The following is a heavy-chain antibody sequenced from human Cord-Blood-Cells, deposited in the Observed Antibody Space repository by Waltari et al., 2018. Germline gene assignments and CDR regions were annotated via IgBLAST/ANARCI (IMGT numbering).Heavy chain of an antibody. CDR1: GYSISSGYY. J-gene: IGHJ3*02. CDR2: IYHSASA. CDR3: ARVGANYYDSSGYAFDI. Sequence: QVQLQESGPGLVKPSETLSLTCAVSGYSISSGYYWGWIRQPPGKGLEWIGSIYHSASAYYNPSLKSRVTISVDTSKNQFSLKLSSVTAADTAVYYCARVGANYYDSSGYAFDIWGQGTMVTVSS. D-gene: IGHD3-22*01. V-gene: IGHV4-38-2*01.